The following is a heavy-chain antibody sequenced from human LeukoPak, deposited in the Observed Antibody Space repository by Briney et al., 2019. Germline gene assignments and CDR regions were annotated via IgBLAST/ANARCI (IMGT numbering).Heavy chain of an antibody. D-gene: IGHD5-24*01. CDR3: AREHRDGHHSDAFDI. CDR2: IYTSGST. J-gene: IGHJ3*02. CDR1: GGSISSGSYY. V-gene: IGHV4-61*02. Sequence: SETLSLTCTVSGGSISSGSYYWSWIRQPAGKGLEWIGRIYTSGSTNYNPSLKSRVTISVDTSKNQFSLKLSSVTAADTAVYYCAREHRDGHHSDAFDIWGQGTMVTVSS.